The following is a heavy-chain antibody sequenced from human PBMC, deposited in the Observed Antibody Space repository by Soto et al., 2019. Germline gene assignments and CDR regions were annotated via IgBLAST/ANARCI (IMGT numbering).Heavy chain of an antibody. CDR3: ARQGKGVTMVRGVIIKTPYYYYGMDV. CDR2: IYPGDSDT. J-gene: IGHJ6*02. V-gene: IGHV5-51*01. D-gene: IGHD3-10*01. CDR1: GYSFTSYW. Sequence: GESLKISCKGSGYSFTSYWIGWVRQMPGKGLEWMGIIYPGDSDTRYSPSFQGQVTISADKSISTAYLQWSSLKASDTAMYYCARQGKGVTMVRGVIIKTPYYYYGMDVWGQGTTVTVSS.